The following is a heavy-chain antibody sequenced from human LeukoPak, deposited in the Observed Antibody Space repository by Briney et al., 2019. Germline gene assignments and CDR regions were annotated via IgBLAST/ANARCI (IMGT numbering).Heavy chain of an antibody. CDR3: ARVSMVRGFEGMDV. Sequence: ASVKVSCKASGYTFTSYGISWVRQAPGQGLEWMGWISAYNGNTNYAQKLQGRVTMTTDTSTSTAYMELRSLRSDDTAVYYCARVSMVRGFEGMDVWGQGTTVTVSS. CDR2: ISAYNGNT. J-gene: IGHJ6*02. D-gene: IGHD3-10*01. V-gene: IGHV1-18*01. CDR1: GYTFTSYG.